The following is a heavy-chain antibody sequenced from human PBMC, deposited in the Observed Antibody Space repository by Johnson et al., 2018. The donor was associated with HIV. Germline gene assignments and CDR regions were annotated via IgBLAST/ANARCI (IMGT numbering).Heavy chain of an antibody. D-gene: IGHD2-8*01. CDR3: ASVGDCTNGVCLHDAFDI. CDR2: IRYDGSNK. V-gene: IGHV3-30*02. CDR1: GFTFSSYG. J-gene: IGHJ3*02. Sequence: QVKLVESGGGVVQPGGSLRLSCAASGFTFSSYGMHWVRQAPGKGLEWVAFIRYDGSNKYYADSVKGRFTISRDNSKNTLYLQMNSLRAEDTAVYYGASVGDCTNGVCLHDAFDIWGQGTMVTVSS.